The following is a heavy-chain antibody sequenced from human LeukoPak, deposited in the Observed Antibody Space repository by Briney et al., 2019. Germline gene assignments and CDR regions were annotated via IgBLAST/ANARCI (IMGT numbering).Heavy chain of an antibody. Sequence: ASVKVSCKASGYTFTGYYMHWVRQAPGQGLEWMGWINPNSGGTNYAQKFQGWVTMTRDTSISTAYMELSRLRSDDTAVYYCAREVIYCSGGSCSPFDYWGQGTLVTVSS. D-gene: IGHD2-15*01. CDR2: INPNSGGT. V-gene: IGHV1-2*04. CDR1: GYTFTGYY. CDR3: AREVIYCSGGSCSPFDY. J-gene: IGHJ4*02.